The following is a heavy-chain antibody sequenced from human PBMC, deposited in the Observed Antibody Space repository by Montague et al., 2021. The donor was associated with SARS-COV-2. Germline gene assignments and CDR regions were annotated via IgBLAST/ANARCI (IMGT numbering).Heavy chain of an antibody. CDR3: ARVASGWGGGECWYFDV. D-gene: IGHD2-15*01. Sequence: SETLSLTCGVAGGSISDYYWTWIRQSPGRGLEWFGEMHHRGNTNYSPSFKSRVAMSVDTSKNHIPLKLTSVTAADTAVYYCARVASGWGGGECWYFDVWGQGTLVTVSS. CDR2: MHHRGNT. V-gene: IGHV4-34*01. CDR1: GGSISDYY. J-gene: IGHJ4*02.